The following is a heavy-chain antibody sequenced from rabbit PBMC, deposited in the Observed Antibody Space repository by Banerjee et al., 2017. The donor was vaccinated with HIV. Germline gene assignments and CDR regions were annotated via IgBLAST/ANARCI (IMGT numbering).Heavy chain of an antibody. V-gene: IGHV1S40*01. CDR2: IYAGSGDSS. CDR3: ARSGSYDSYKL. J-gene: IGHJ4*01. Sequence: QSLEESGGDLVKPGASLTLTCTASGFDLSSGYYMCWVRQAPGKGLEWIACIYAGSGDSSAYASWAKGRFTISKTSSTTVTLQMTSLTAADTATYFCARSGSYDSYKLRGPGTLVTVS. CDR1: GFDLSSGYY. D-gene: IGHD5-1*01.